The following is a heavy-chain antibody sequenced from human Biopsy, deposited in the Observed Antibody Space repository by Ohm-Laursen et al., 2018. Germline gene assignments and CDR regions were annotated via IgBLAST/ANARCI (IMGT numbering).Heavy chain of an antibody. J-gene: IGHJ4*02. V-gene: IGHV3-30*18. CDR1: GFTFSSYS. CDR3: AKGQFSGSYHFDY. CDR2: GSFDGDKE. D-gene: IGHD3-16*02. Sequence: SLRLSCAASGFTFSSYSMSWVRQPPGKGLEWVAGGSFDGDKEHYADFVEDRFTISRDNSENTLHLQMNSLRVEDTAVYYCAKGQFSGSYHFDYWGQGTLVIVSS.